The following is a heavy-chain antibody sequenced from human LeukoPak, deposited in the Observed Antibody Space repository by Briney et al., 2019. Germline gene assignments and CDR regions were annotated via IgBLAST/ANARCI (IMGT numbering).Heavy chain of an antibody. CDR2: IKSKGGGETT. J-gene: IGHJ4*02. V-gene: IGHV3-15*01. CDR1: GFGFNHAW. CDR3: ASGEWELLEY. Sequence: GGSLRLSCAASGFGFNHAWMGWFRQAPGKGLEWVGRIKSKGGGETTDYAAPVKGRFTISRDDSKNTLYLQMNSLKTEDTAVYYCASGEWELLEYWGQGTLVTVSS. D-gene: IGHD1-26*01.